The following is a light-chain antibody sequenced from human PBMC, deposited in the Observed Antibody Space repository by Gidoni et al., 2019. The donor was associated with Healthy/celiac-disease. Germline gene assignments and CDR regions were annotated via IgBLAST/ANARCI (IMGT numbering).Light chain of an antibody. V-gene: IGKV1-5*03. CDR2: KAS. Sequence: DIQMTQSPSTLSASVGDRVTITCRASQSISDWLAWYQQKPGEAPNLLIYKASRLESGVPSRFSGSGSGTEFALTISSLQPNDLATYYCQHYGSLWTFGQGTKVEI. CDR1: QSISDW. CDR3: QHYGSLWT. J-gene: IGKJ1*01.